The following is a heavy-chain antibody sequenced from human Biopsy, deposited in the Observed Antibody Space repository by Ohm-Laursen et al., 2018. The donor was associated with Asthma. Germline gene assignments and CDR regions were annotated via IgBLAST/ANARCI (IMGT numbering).Heavy chain of an antibody. CDR3: ARWTTPINGFDP. CDR1: GYTFINYA. V-gene: IGHV1-3*01. J-gene: IGHJ5*02. D-gene: IGHD4-11*01. Sequence: GASVKVSCKASGYTFINYAIHWVRQAPGQRLEWMGWINAGNGNTKYSQKFQGRVTITRDTSTSTAHMELRSLRSDDTAVYYCARWTTPINGFDPWGQGTLVTVSS. CDR2: INAGNGNT.